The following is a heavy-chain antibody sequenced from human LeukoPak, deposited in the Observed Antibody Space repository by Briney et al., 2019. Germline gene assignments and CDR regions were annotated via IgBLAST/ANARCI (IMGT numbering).Heavy chain of an antibody. D-gene: IGHD3-9*01. CDR2: ISWNSGSI. CDR3: AKDIFSDYDMHYGMDV. J-gene: IGHJ6*02. Sequence: GGSLRLSCAASGFTFDDYAMHWVRQAPGKGLEWVSGISWNSGSIGYADSVKGRFTISRDNAKNSLYLHMNSLRAEDTALYYCAKDIFSDYDMHYGMDVWGQGTTVTVSS. V-gene: IGHV3-9*01. CDR1: GFTFDDYA.